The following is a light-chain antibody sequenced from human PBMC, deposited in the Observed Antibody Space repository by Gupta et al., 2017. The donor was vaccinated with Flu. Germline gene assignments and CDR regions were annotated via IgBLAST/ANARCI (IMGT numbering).Light chain of an antibody. CDR1: NDGCKN. CDR3: QECKTNSDAVV. V-gene: IGLV3-21*02. CDR2: DDN. Sequence: QTSRIASGIDNDGCKNFYWYHRNPGQAPELLIYDDNNRPSGVPERFSGSNAGKTATPTIIGVQAGEEADDYCQECKTNSDAVVFGGGTKLTVL. J-gene: IGLJ2*01.